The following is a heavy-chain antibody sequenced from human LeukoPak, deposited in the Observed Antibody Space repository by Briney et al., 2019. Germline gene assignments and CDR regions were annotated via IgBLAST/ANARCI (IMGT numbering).Heavy chain of an antibody. CDR1: GYTFTSYY. D-gene: IGHD2-2*01. CDR3: ASSYCSSTSCFDP. CDR2: INPSGGST. J-gene: IGHJ5*02. V-gene: IGHV1-46*01. Sequence: ASVKVSCKASGYTFTSYYMHWVRQAPGQGLEWMGIINPSGGSTSYAQKFQGRVTMTRDMSTSTVYMELSSLRSEDTAVYYCASSYCSSTSCFDPWGQGTLVTVSS.